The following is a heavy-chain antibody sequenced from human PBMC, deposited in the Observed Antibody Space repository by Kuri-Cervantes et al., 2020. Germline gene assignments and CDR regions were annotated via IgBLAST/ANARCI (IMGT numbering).Heavy chain of an antibody. V-gene: IGHV3-23*01. J-gene: IGHJ4*02. Sequence: GESLKISCAASGFTFSNYAMSWVRQAPGKGLEWVSGISGSAGSTYYAASVKGRFTISRDNSKNTLYLQMNSLRAEDTAVYYCAKDPNFDYWGQGTLVTVSS. CDR2: ISGSAGST. CDR3: AKDPNFDY. CDR1: GFTFSNYA.